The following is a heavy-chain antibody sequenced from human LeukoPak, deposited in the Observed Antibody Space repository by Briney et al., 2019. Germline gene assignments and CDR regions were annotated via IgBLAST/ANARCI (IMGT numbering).Heavy chain of an antibody. Sequence: KPSETLSHTSTVSGDSISSSSYYRGWIRQPPGKGLEWIGAIYSSGSTYYNPSLKSRVTISVDTSKNQFSLRLSSVTAADTAVYYCASGNYYGPTTWGQGTLVTVSS. CDR1: GDSISSSSYY. V-gene: IGHV4-39*01. J-gene: IGHJ5*02. CDR2: IYSSGST. CDR3: ASGNYYGPTT. D-gene: IGHD1-26*01.